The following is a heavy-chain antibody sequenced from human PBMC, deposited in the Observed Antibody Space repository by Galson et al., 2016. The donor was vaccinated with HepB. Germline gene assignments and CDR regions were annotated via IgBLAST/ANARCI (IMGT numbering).Heavy chain of an antibody. V-gene: IGHV1-69*13. D-gene: IGHD2-21*02. J-gene: IGHJ4*02. CDR2: IIPIFGTA. Sequence: SVKVSCKASGGTFSSYAISWVRQAPGQGLEWMGGIIPIFGTANYAQKFQGRVTITADESTSTAYMELSSLRSEDTAVYYCARVLYCGGDCYLVYWGQGTLVTVSS. CDR1: GGTFSSYA. CDR3: ARVLYCGGDCYLVY.